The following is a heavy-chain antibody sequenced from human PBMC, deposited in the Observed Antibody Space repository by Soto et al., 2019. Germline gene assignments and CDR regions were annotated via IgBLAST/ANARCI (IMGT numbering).Heavy chain of an antibody. CDR1: SGSISSNNW. CDR2: IYHGGST. CDR3: ARVGYCTSTNCRYMDV. V-gene: IGHV4-4*02. J-gene: IGHJ6*03. Sequence: SETLSLTCAVSSGSISSNNWWSWVRQPPGKGLEWIGEIYHGGSTNYNPSLKSRVTISVDKSKNQFSLKLSSVTAADTAVYYCARVGYCTSTNCRYMDVWGKGTTVTVSS. D-gene: IGHD2-2*01.